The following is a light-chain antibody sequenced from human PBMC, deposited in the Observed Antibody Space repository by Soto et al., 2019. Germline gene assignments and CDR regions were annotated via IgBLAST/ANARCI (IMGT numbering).Light chain of an antibody. CDR3: QQSYSTPRIT. Sequence: DIQMTQSPSSLSASVGDRVTITCRASQSISSYLNWYQQKPGKAPKLLMYAASSLQSGVPSRFSRNGSGTDFTLTISSLQPEDFATYYCQQSYSTPRITFGPGTKVDIK. J-gene: IGKJ3*01. CDR1: QSISSY. V-gene: IGKV1-39*01. CDR2: AAS.